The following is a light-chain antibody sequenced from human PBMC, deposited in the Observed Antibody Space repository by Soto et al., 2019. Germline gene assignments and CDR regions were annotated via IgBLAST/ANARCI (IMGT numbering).Light chain of an antibody. CDR3: QQRGSWPPSIT. CDR2: DAS. V-gene: IGKV3D-20*02. CDR1: QSVSNSY. J-gene: IGKJ5*01. Sequence: EIVLTQSPGTLSLSPGERGTLSCRASQSVSNSYLAWYQQKPGQAPRLLIHDASSRATGIPARFSGSGSETDFTLTISSLEPEDFAVYYCQQRGSWPPSITFGQGTRLEIK.